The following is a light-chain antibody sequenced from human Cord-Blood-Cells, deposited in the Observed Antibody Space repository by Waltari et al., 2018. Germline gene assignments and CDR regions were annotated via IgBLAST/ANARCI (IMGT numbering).Light chain of an antibody. CDR2: GNS. CDR1: SSNIGAGYD. J-gene: IGLJ2*01. CDR3: QSYDSSLSVL. V-gene: IGLV1-40*01. Sequence: QSVLTQPPSVSGAPGQRVTISCTGSSSNIGAGYDVHWYQQHPGTAPKLLIYGNSNRPSGVPDRFSCSKSGTSASLAITGLQAEDEADYYCQSYDSSLSVLFGGVTKLTVL.